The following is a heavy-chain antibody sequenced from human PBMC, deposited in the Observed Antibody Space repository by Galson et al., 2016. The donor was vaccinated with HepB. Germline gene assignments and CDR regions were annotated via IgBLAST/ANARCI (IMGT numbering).Heavy chain of an antibody. CDR1: GGSISSYY. J-gene: IGHJ5*02. D-gene: IGHD1-26*01. Sequence: QVQLQESGPGLVKPSETLSLTCTVSGGSISSYYWTWIRQPPGKRLEWIGYIYYDGSTDYNPSLRSRVTMSVDTSKNQFSLRLSSVTAADTAVYYCVKVGGAGYFDPWGQGTLVTVSS. V-gene: IGHV4-59*01. CDR3: VKVGGAGYFDP. CDR2: IYYDGST.